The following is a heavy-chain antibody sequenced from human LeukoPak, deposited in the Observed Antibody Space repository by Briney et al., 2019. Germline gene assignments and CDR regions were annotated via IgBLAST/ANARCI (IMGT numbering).Heavy chain of an antibody. V-gene: IGHV1-3*03. Sequence: ASVKVSCKASGYTFTTYAMHWVRQAPGQRLEWMGWINTDNGNTKYSQEFQGRVTITRDTSASTAYMELSSLRSDDMAVYYCARAYYYGSGSYSYFDYWGQGTLVTVSS. CDR3: ARAYYYGSGSYSYFDY. J-gene: IGHJ4*02. D-gene: IGHD3-10*01. CDR1: GYTFTTYA. CDR2: INTDNGNT.